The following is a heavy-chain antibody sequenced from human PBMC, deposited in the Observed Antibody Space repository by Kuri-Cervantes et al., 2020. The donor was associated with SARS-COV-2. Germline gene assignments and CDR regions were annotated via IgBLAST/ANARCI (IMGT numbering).Heavy chain of an antibody. CDR2: IWYDGSNK. D-gene: IGHD6-19*01. Sequence: GESLKTSCAASGFTFSSYGMHWVRQAPGKGLEWVAVIWYDGSNKYYADSVKGRFTISRDNSKNTLYLQMNSLRAEDTAVYYCARDLVVSSGWDYYMDVWGKGTTVTVSS. J-gene: IGHJ6*03. CDR1: GFTFSSYG. V-gene: IGHV3-33*01. CDR3: ARDLVVSSGWDYYMDV.